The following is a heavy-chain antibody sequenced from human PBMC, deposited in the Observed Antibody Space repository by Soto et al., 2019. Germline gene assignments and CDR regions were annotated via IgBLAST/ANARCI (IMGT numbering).Heavy chain of an antibody. Sequence: SETLSLTCTVSGGSISSSSYYWGWIRQPPGKGLEWIGSIYYSGSTYYNPSLKSRVTISVDTSKNQFSLKLSSVTAADTAVYYCARLESRGSGSYGWPHFDYWGQGTLVTVSS. V-gene: IGHV4-39*01. CDR2: IYYSGST. J-gene: IGHJ4*02. CDR1: GGSISSSSYY. D-gene: IGHD3-10*01. CDR3: ARLESRGSGSYGWPHFDY.